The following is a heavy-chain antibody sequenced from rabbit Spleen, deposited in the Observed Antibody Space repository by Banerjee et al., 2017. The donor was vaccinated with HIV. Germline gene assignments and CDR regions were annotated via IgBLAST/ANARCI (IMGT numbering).Heavy chain of an antibody. CDR3: ARAAYGGGNYGLNGMDL. CDR1: GFSFSDRDV. J-gene: IGHJ6*01. V-gene: IGHV1S45*01. CDR2: INTATGKA. D-gene: IGHD8-1*01. Sequence: QEQLEESGGGLVKPEGSLTLTCKASGFSFSDRDVMCWVRQAPGKGLEWIACINTATGKAVYASWAKGRFTISKTSSTTVTLQMTSLTAADTATYFCARAAYGGGNYGLNGMDLWGQGTLVTVS.